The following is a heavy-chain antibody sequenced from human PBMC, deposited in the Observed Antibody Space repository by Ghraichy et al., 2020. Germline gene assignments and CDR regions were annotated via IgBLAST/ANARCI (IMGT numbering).Heavy chain of an antibody. CDR2: ISGSGGST. J-gene: IGHJ4*02. D-gene: IGHD3-3*01. CDR3: AKGVLYDFWSGGRGYYFDY. CDR1: GFTFSSYA. Sequence: GGSLRLSCAASGFTFSSYAMSWVRQAPGKGLEWVSAISGSGGSTYYADSVKGRFTISRDNSKNTLYLQMNSLRAEDTAVYYCAKGVLYDFWSGGRGYYFDYWGQGTLVTVSS. V-gene: IGHV3-23*01.